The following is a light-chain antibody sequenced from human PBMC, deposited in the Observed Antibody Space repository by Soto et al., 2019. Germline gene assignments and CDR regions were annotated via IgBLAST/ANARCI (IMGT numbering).Light chain of an antibody. J-gene: IGKJ4*01. CDR3: HQRGAWPLT. CDR1: QSVTNS. CDR2: DAS. Sequence: IILTQSPGTLSLSPGERATLSCRASQSVTNSLAWFQQKPGQAPRLLIYDASKRPSGVPARFSGSGSGTDFTLTISSLEPEDFAVYYCHQRGAWPLTFGGGTTVEI. V-gene: IGKV3-11*01.